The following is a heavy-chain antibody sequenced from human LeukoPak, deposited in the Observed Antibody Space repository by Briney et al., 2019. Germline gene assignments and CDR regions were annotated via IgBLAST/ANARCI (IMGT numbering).Heavy chain of an antibody. J-gene: IGHJ6*02. Sequence: ASVKVSCKASGYTFTSYGISWVRQAPGQGLEWMGWISAYNGNTNYAQKLQGRVTMTTDTSTSTAYMELRSLRSDDTAVYYCARDTPSTKKVVVITWYYGMDVWGQGTTVTVS. CDR1: GYTFTSYG. D-gene: IGHD3-22*01. CDR2: ISAYNGNT. CDR3: ARDTPSTKKVVVITWYYGMDV. V-gene: IGHV1-18*01.